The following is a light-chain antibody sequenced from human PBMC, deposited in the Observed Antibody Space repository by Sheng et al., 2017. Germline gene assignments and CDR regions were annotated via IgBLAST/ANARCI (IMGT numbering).Light chain of an antibody. CDR1: QSVSRSF. V-gene: IGKV3-20*01. J-gene: IGKJ2*01. CDR3: QQYESSPYT. Sequence: IVLTQSPGTLSLSPGERATLSCRASQSVSRSFLAWYQQKPGQAPRLLMYGASSGASGIPDRFSGSGSGTDFSLTISRLEPEDFAVYYCQQYESSPYTFGQGTKLEIK. CDR2: GAS.